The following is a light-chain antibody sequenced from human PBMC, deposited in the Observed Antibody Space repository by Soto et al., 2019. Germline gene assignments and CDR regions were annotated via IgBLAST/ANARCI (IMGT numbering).Light chain of an antibody. Sequence: QSALTQPPSASGSPGQSVTISCTGTSSDVGGYNYVSWYQQHPGKAPELMIYEVSKRPSGVPDRSSGSKSGNTASLTVSGLXAEDEADYYCSSYAGSNTIYVFGTGTKVTLL. CDR1: SSDVGGYNY. CDR2: EVS. J-gene: IGLJ1*01. V-gene: IGLV2-8*01. CDR3: SSYAGSNTIYV.